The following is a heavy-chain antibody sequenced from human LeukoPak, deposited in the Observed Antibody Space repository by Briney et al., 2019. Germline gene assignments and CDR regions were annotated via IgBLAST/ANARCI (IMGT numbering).Heavy chain of an antibody. D-gene: IGHD4-17*01. V-gene: IGHV1-46*01. CDR2: INPSGGST. Sequence: ASVKVSCKASGYTFTSYYMHWVRQAPGQGLEWMGIINPSGGSTSYAQKFQGRVTMTRDTSTSTVYMELSSLRSEDTAVYYCASGAAKTFYGDYDLGYWGQGTLVTVSS. CDR1: GYTFTSYY. CDR3: ASGAAKTFYGDYDLGY. J-gene: IGHJ4*02.